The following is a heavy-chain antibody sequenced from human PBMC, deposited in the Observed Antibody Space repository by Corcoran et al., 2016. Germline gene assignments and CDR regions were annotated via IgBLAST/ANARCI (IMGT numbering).Heavy chain of an antibody. Sequence: EVQLVESGGGLVQPGRSLRLSCTASGFTFGDYAMSWFRQAPGKGLEWVGCIRSKAYGGTTEYAASVKGRFTISRDDSKSIAYLQMNSLKTEVTAVYYCTRGKAAIFVVFDYWGQRTLVTFSS. CDR3: TRGKAAIFVVFDY. CDR2: IRSKAYGGTT. D-gene: IGHD3-3*01. V-gene: IGHV3-49*03. J-gene: IGHJ4*02. CDR1: GFTFGDYA.